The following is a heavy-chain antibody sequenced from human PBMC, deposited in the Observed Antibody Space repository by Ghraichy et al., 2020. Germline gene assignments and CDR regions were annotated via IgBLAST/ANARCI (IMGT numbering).Heavy chain of an antibody. V-gene: IGHV4-4*07. CDR3: ATGSSSGYYSYFDL. Sequence: SETLSLTCTVSGGSISSYYWSWIRQPAGKGLEWIGRIYTSGSTNYNPSLKSRVTMSVDTSKNQFSLKLSSVTAADTAVYYCATGSSSGYYSYFDLWGRGTLVTVSS. CDR1: GGSISSYY. D-gene: IGHD3-22*01. J-gene: IGHJ2*01. CDR2: IYTSGST.